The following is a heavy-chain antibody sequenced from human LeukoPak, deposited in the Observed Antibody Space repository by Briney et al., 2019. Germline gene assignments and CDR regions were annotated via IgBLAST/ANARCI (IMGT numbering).Heavy chain of an antibody. J-gene: IGHJ4*02. Sequence: SETLSLTCAVYGGSFSGYYWSWNRQPPGKGLEWIGEINHSGSTNYNPSLKSRVTISVDTSKNQFSLKLSSVTAADTAVYYCASAKYYSSSWYQFDYWGQGTLVTVSS. CDR2: INHSGST. CDR1: GGSFSGYY. CDR3: ASAKYYSSSWYQFDY. V-gene: IGHV4-34*01. D-gene: IGHD6-13*01.